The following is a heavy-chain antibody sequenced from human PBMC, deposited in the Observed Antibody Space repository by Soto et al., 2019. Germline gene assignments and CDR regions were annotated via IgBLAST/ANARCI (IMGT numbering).Heavy chain of an antibody. V-gene: IGHV3-74*01. CDR1: GFTFSSYW. J-gene: IGHJ4*02. CDR3: ARRRGSSGWKTNFDY. D-gene: IGHD6-19*01. Sequence: EVQLVESGGGLVQPGGSLRLSCAASGFTFSSYWMHWVRQAPGKRLVWVSRINSDGSSTSYADSVKGRFTISRDNAKNTLYLQMNSLRAEDTAVYYCARRRGSSGWKTNFDYWGQGTLVTVSS. CDR2: INSDGSST.